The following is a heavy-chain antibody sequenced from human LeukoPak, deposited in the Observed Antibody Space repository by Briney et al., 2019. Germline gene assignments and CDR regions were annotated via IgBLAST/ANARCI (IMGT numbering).Heavy chain of an antibody. CDR3: ASPSLTVAVLEY. CDR2: ISGSGGTI. CDR1: GFTFSSYE. J-gene: IGHJ4*02. Sequence: GGSLRLSCAASGFTFSSYEMNWVRQAPGKGLEWVSYISGSGGTIYYADSVKGRFTISRDNTKNSLYLQMNSLRAEDTAVYYCASPSLTVAVLEYWGQGTLVTVSS. D-gene: IGHD6-19*01. V-gene: IGHV3-48*03.